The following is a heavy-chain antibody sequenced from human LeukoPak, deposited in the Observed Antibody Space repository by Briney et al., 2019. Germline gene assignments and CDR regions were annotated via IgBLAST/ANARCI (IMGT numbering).Heavy chain of an antibody. V-gene: IGHV3-21*04. CDR2: ISSSSSYI. Sequence: GGSLRLSCAASGFTFSSYSMNWVRQAPGKGLEWVSSISSSSSYIYYADSVKGRFTISRDNSKNTLYLQMNSLRAEDTAVYYCAKTRPQLWFYGGAFDIWGQGTMVTVSS. D-gene: IGHD5-18*01. CDR3: AKTRPQLWFYGGAFDI. CDR1: GFTFSSYS. J-gene: IGHJ3*02.